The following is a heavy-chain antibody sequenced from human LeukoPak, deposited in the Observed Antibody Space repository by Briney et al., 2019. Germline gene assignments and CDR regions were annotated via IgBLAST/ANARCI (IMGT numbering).Heavy chain of an antibody. V-gene: IGHV3-15*01. CDR3: TTEVPRIAVAGTSDY. J-gene: IGHJ4*02. D-gene: IGHD6-19*01. CDR1: GFTFSNAW. Sequence: GGSLRLSCAASGFTFSNAWMSWVRQAPGKGLEWVGRIKSKTDGGTTDYAAPVKGRFPISRDDSKNTLYLQMNSLKTEDTAVYYCTTEVPRIAVAGTSDYWGQGTLVTVSS. CDR2: IKSKTDGGTT.